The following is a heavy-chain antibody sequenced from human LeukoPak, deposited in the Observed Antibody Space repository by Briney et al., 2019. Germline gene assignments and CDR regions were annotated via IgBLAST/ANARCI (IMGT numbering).Heavy chain of an antibody. CDR2: IAWDDDK. Sequence: SGPALVKPTQTLTLTCDFSGFSLSTSGMCVSWVRQPPGKALEWLARIAWDDDKYYSTSLKTRLTISKDTTQNQVVLTMTSIHPVDPTTYYCARILADTGQLWLRIDWWGQGTLVTVSA. CDR1: GFSLSTSGMC. CDR3: ARILADTGQLWLRIDW. V-gene: IGHV2-70*11. D-gene: IGHD5-18*01. J-gene: IGHJ4*02.